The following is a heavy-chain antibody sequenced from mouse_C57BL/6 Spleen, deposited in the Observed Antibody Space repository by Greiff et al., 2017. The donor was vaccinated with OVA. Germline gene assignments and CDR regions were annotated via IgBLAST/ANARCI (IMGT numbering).Heavy chain of an antibody. J-gene: IGHJ4*01. CDR2: IHPNSGGT. Sequence: QVQLQQPGAELVKPGASVKLSCKASGYTFTSYWMHWVKQRPGQGLEWIGMIHPNSGGTNYNEKFKGKATLTVDKSSSTAYMQLSSLTSEDSAVYYCAREGMGSSYAMDYWGQGTSVTVSS. CDR3: AREGMGSSYAMDY. V-gene: IGHV1-64*01. D-gene: IGHD2-3*01. CDR1: GYTFTSYW.